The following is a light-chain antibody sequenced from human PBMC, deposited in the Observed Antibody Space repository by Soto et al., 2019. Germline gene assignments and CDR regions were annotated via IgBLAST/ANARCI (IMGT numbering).Light chain of an antibody. Sequence: EIVMTQSPATLSVSPGERATLSCRASQSVNSNLAWYQQKPGQAPRLLIYGPSARATGIPDRFSGSGSGTEFTLTISSLQSEDVAVYYCQQYDNWPPWTFGQGTKVEVK. J-gene: IGKJ1*01. CDR3: QQYDNWPPWT. CDR1: QSVNSN. V-gene: IGKV3-15*01. CDR2: GPS.